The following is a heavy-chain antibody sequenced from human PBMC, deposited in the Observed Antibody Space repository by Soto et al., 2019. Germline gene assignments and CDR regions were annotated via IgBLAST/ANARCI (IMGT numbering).Heavy chain of an antibody. Sequence: PGGSLRLSCAASGFTFDDYAMHWVRQAPGKGLEWVSLISWDGGSTYYADSVKGRFTISRDNSKNSLYLQMNSLRAEDTALYYCAKGPYSSSFIPSYYYYYGMDVWGQGTTVTVSS. CDR2: ISWDGGST. D-gene: IGHD6-6*01. V-gene: IGHV3-43D*04. CDR1: GFTFDDYA. J-gene: IGHJ6*02. CDR3: AKGPYSSSFIPSYYYYYGMDV.